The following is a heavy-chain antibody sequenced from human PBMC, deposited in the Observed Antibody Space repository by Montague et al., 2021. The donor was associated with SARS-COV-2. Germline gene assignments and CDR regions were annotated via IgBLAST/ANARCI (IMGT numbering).Heavy chain of an antibody. V-gene: IGHV4-34*01. CDR2: SNDRGSS. J-gene: IGHJ3*01. D-gene: IGHD3-16*02. CDR3: ARGQVTVFAILIAFPAAGALDV. Sequence: SETLSLTCAVYGGSFTDFYWTWSRQPPGKGQELMWESNDRGSSNYNPSLKNQITISVYKSKNQISLKLTSVTAADTATYYCARGQVTVFAILIAFPAAGALDVWGQGTTVTVS. CDR1: GGSFTDFY.